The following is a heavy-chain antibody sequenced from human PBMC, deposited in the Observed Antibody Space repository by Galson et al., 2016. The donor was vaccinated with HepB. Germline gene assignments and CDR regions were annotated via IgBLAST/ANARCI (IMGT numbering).Heavy chain of an antibody. J-gene: IGHJ4*01. D-gene: IGHD4-23*01. V-gene: IGHV3-23*01. CDR2: ISGSGGIT. CDR1: GFTFSSYA. CDR3: ARDNRSAKLPYYYDY. Sequence: SLRLSCAASGFTFSSYAMTWVRQAPGKGLEWVSAISGSGGITYYADSVKGRFTISRDNSKNVLYLHMSSLRAEDTAVYYCARDNRSAKLPYYYDYWGQGTLITVSS.